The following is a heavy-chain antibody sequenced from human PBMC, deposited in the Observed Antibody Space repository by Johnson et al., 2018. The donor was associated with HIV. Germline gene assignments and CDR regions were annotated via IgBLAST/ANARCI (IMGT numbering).Heavy chain of an antibody. CDR2: SGSGGST. CDR1: GFTVSSNY. V-gene: IGHV3-66*03. J-gene: IGHJ3*02. D-gene: IGHD2-21*02. Sequence: VQLVESGGGLIQPGGSLRLSCAASGFTVSSNYMSWVRQAPGKGLEWVSAISGSGGSTYYADSVKGRFTISRDNSKNPLYLQMNSLRAEDTAVDYCARDSAYCGGDCHDAFDIWGQGTMVTVSS. CDR3: ARDSAYCGGDCHDAFDI.